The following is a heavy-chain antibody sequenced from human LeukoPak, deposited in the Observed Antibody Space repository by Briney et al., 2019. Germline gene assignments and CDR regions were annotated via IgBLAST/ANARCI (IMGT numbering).Heavy chain of an antibody. CDR2: VHLDGRT. D-gene: IGHD3-3*01. V-gene: IGHV4-4*02. J-gene: IGHJ4*02. Sequence: PSETLSLTCGVSGGSVINTNWWTWVRQPPGKGLEWIGEVHLDGRTNYNPSLKSRLIMSVDLPENHISLKLTSVTAADTAVYYCAREGGFYRPLEYSSQGTLVTVSS. CDR3: AREGGFYRPLEY. CDR1: GGSVINTNW.